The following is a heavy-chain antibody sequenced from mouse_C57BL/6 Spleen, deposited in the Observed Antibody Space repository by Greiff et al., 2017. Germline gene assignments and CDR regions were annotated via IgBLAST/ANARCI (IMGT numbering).Heavy chain of an antibody. CDR2: ISSGGDYI. V-gene: IGHV5S21*01. CDR3: ARWSNYVGD. CDR1: GFTFSSYA. J-gene: IGHJ2*01. D-gene: IGHD2-5*01. Sequence: EVMLVESGEGLVKPGGSLKLSCAVSGFTFSSYAMSWVRQTPEKRLVWVAYISSGGDYIYYADTVTGRFTISSYNARYTLYRQMRSLKTEDTAMYYWARWSNYVGDWGQGTTLTVSS.